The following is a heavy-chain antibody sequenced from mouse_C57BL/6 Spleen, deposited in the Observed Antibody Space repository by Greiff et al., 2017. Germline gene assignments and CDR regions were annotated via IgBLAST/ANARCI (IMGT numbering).Heavy chain of an antibody. Sequence: QVQLQQSGAELVKPGASVKMSCKASGYTFTSYWITWVKQRPGQGLEWIGDIYPGSGSTNYNEKFKSKATLTVDTSSSTAYMQLSSLTSEDSAVYYCARQDSSGYYFDYWGQGTTLTVSS. V-gene: IGHV1-55*01. CDR2: IYPGSGST. J-gene: IGHJ2*01. D-gene: IGHD3-2*02. CDR1: GYTFTSYW. CDR3: ARQDSSGYYFDY.